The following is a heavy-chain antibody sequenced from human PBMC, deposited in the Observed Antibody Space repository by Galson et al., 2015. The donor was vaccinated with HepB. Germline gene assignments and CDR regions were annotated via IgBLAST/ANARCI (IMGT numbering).Heavy chain of an antibody. CDR3: ARVTSYSNDAFDI. Sequence: ASGYTFTGYYMHWVRQAPGQGLEWMGWINPNSGGTNYAQKLQGRVTMTRDTSISTAYMELSRLRSDDTAVYYCARVTSYSNDAFDIWGQGTMVTVSS. D-gene: IGHD4-11*01. J-gene: IGHJ3*02. CDR1: GYTFTGYY. CDR2: INPNSGGT. V-gene: IGHV1-2*02.